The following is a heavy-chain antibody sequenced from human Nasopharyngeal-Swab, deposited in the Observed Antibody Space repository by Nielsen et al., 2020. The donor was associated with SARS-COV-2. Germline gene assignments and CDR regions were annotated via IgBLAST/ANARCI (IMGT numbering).Heavy chain of an antibody. CDR1: GGSISSYY. CDR2: IYYSGGT. Sequence: SETLSPTCTVSGGSISSYYWSWIRQPPGKGLEWIGYIYYSGGTNYNPSLKSRVTFSVDTSKNQFSLKVRSVTAADTAVYYCARTSEDYYYYYMDVWGKGTTVTVSS. V-gene: IGHV4-59*01. J-gene: IGHJ6*03. D-gene: IGHD1-26*01. CDR3: ARTSEDYYYYYMDV.